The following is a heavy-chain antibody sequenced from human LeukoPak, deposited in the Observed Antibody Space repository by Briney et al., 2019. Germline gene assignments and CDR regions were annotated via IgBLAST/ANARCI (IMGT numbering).Heavy chain of an antibody. D-gene: IGHD1-26*01. CDR3: ARDSANVVGAKSIFDY. Sequence: GGSLRLSCAASGFTFSSYSMNWVRQAPGKVLEWVSSISGSSSYIYYADSVKGRFTISRDNAKNSLRLQMSSLRAEDTAVYYCARDSANVVGAKSIFDYWGQGALVTVSS. V-gene: IGHV3-21*01. CDR1: GFTFSSYS. CDR2: ISGSSSYI. J-gene: IGHJ4*02.